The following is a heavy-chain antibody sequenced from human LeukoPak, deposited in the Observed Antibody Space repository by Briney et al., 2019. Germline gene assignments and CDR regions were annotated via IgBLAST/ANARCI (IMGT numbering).Heavy chain of an antibody. J-gene: IGHJ6*02. Sequence: GGSLRLSCAAFGFTFSNAWMSWVRQAPGKGLEWVGRIKSKTDGGTTDYAAPVKGRFTISRDDSKNTLYLQMNSLKTEDTAVYYCTADIVVVPAAIGYGMDVWGQGTTVTVSS. D-gene: IGHD2-2*01. V-gene: IGHV3-15*01. CDR1: GFTFSNAW. CDR2: IKSKTDGGTT. CDR3: TADIVVVPAAIGYGMDV.